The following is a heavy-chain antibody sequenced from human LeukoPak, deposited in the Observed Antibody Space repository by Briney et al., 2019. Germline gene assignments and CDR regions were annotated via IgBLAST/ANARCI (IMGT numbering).Heavy chain of an antibody. J-gene: IGHJ5*02. D-gene: IGHD3-22*01. CDR3: ASGYFDSSGYSNWFEH. V-gene: IGHV4-59*01. CDR1: GGSNRSSY. Sequence: PSETLSLTCSVSGGSNRSSYCRWIRQPPGKRLEWIGYIHYSGSTDYHPSLKSRVTMSLDTSKNQFSLKLSSVTAADTAVYYCASGYFDSSGYSNWFEHWGQGTLVTVSS. CDR2: IHYSGST.